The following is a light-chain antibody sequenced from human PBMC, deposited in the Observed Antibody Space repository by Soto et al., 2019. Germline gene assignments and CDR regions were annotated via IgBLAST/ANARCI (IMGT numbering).Light chain of an antibody. CDR2: QAS. Sequence: DIQMTQPPSTLYASVGDRVTLTCRASQSISTWLAWYQQKPGKAPKLLIYQASSLESGVPSRFSGSGSGTEFTLTISSLQPEDVATYYCQQYNNFRWTFGQGTKV. V-gene: IGKV1-5*03. CDR1: QSISTW. CDR3: QQYNNFRWT. J-gene: IGKJ1*01.